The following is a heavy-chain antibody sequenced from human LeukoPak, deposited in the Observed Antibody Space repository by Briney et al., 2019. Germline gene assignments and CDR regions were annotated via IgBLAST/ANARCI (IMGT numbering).Heavy chain of an antibody. V-gene: IGHV4-61*09. Sequence: TLSLTCTVSGGSISSGSYYWSWIRQPAGKGLEWIGHIYTSGSANYNPSLKSRLTMSVDTSKNQFSLKLSSVTAADTAVYYCARVAYSGYDFRGTFDYWGQGTLVTVSS. CDR3: ARVAYSGYDFRGTFDY. CDR2: IYTSGSA. D-gene: IGHD5-12*01. CDR1: GGSISSGSYY. J-gene: IGHJ4*02.